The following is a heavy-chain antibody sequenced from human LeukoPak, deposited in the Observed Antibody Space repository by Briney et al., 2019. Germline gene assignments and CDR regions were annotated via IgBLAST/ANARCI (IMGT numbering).Heavy chain of an antibody. D-gene: IGHD3-22*01. Sequence: GASVKVSCKASGGTRSSYALNWVRQAPGQGLEWIGRIIPIFAIVNYAQNFQGRVTITADKSTNTAYMELSSLRFEDTAFYYCARADSSGYSLDENFDYWGQGTLVTVSS. CDR2: IIPIFAIV. CDR1: GGTRSSYA. CDR3: ARADSSGYSLDENFDY. J-gene: IGHJ4*02. V-gene: IGHV1-69*04.